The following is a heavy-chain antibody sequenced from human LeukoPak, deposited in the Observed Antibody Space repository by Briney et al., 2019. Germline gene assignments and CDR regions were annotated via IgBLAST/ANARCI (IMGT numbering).Heavy chain of an antibody. J-gene: IGHJ5*02. V-gene: IGHV3-48*02. CDR1: GFTFSTSS. CDR2: IDSGSTTI. D-gene: IGHD3-10*01. Sequence: PGGSLRLSCAASGFTFSTSSMGWVRQAPGKGLEWVSYIDSGSTTIYYADSVRGRFTISRDNAENSLSLHVNILRDEDRAVYYCARAPMIRGAITHFDPWGQGTLVTVSS. CDR3: ARAPMIRGAITHFDP.